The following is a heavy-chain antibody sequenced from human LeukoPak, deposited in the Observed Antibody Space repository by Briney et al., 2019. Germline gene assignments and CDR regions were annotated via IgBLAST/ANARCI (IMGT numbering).Heavy chain of an antibody. CDR2: ISGSGGST. V-gene: IGHV3-23*01. Sequence: GGSLRLSCAASGFTFSSYAMSWVRQAPGKGLEWVSAISGSGGSTYYAGSVKGRFTISRDNSKNTLYLQMNSLRAEDTAVYYCARNLYYYDSSGYYYYWDQGTLVTVSS. CDR3: ARNLYYYDSSGYYYY. J-gene: IGHJ4*02. D-gene: IGHD3-22*01. CDR1: GFTFSSYA.